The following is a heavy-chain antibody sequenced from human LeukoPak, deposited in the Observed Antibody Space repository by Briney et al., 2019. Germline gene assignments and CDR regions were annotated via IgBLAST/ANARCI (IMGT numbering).Heavy chain of an antibody. CDR3: ARVNCSGGSCYGDY. J-gene: IGHJ4*02. V-gene: IGHV4-59*01. CDR2: IYYSGST. CDR1: GGSFSGYN. D-gene: IGHD2-15*01. Sequence: SETLSLTCVVYGGSFSGYNWRWIRQSPGKGLEWIGYIYYSGSTNYNPSLKSRVTISVDTSKNQFSLKLSSVTAADTAVYYCARVNCSGGSCYGDYWGQGTLVTVSS.